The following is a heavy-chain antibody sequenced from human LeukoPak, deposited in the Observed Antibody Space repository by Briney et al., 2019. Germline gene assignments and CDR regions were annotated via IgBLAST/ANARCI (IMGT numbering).Heavy chain of an antibody. V-gene: IGHV3-73*01. J-gene: IGHJ3*02. Sequence: GGSLRLSCAASGFTFSSYAMHWVRQASGKGLEWVGRIRSKTNTYATAYVASVKGRFTISRDDSRSTVYLQMNSLKTEDTAVYYCARTSFGWGAFDIWGQGTVVTVSS. D-gene: IGHD6-19*01. CDR2: IRSKTNTYAT. CDR1: GFTFSSYA. CDR3: ARTSFGWGAFDI.